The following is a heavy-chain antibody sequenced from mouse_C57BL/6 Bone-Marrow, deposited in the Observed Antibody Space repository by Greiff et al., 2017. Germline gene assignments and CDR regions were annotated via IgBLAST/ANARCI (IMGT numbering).Heavy chain of an antibody. CDR3: ARDCGSSYWYFDV. Sequence: VQRVESGPELVKPGASVKLSCKASGYTFTSYDINWVKQRPGQGLEWIGCIYPRDGSTKYNEKFKGKATLTVDTSSSTAYMELHSLTSEDSAVYFCARDCGSSYWYFDVWGTGTTVTVSS. V-gene: IGHV1-85*01. CDR1: GYTFTSYD. J-gene: IGHJ1*03. D-gene: IGHD1-1*01. CDR2: IYPRDGST.